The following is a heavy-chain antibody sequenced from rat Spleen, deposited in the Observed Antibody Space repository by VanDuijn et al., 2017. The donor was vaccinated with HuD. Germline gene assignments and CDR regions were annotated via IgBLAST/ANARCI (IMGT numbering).Heavy chain of an antibody. CDR1: GFTFRDYG. J-gene: IGHJ2*01. CDR2: ISYDGSST. CDR3: ARPSYYNNYIYED. D-gene: IGHD1-2*01. Sequence: EVQLVESGGGLVQPGRSLKLSCAASGFTFRDYGMAWVRQAPKKGLEWVATISYDGSSTYYRDSVKGRFTISRDNAQNTLYLQMDSLRSEDTATYYCARPSYYNNYIYEDWGQGVMVTVSS. V-gene: IGHV5-7*01.